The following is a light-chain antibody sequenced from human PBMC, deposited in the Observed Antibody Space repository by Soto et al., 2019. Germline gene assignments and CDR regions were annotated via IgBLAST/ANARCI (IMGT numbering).Light chain of an antibody. J-gene: IGKJ4*01. CDR3: QQYGSSPLT. CDR2: AAS. CDR1: QTVTSNY. V-gene: IGKV3D-20*01. Sequence: EIVLTQSPATLSLSPGEGATLSCGASQTVTSNYLAWYQHKPGLAPRLLIYAASSRAAGIPGRFSGSGSGTDFTLTIRRLEPEAFAVYYCQQYGSSPLTFGGGTKVEIK.